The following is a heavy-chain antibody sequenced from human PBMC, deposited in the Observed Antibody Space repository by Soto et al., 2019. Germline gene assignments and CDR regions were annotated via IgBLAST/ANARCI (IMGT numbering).Heavy chain of an antibody. Sequence: PWGSLRLSCAASGFTFSSYGMHWVRQAPGKGLEWVAVISYDGSNKYYADSVKGRFTISRDNSKNTLYLQMNSLRAEDTAVYYCAKDGGALTIFGVPKVGYNWFDPWGQGTLVTVSS. J-gene: IGHJ5*02. CDR2: ISYDGSNK. V-gene: IGHV3-30*18. CDR1: GFTFSSYG. D-gene: IGHD3-3*01. CDR3: AKDGGALTIFGVPKVGYNWFDP.